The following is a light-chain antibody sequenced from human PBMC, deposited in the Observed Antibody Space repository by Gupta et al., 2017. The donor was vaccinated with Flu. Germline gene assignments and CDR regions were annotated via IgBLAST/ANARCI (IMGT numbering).Light chain of an antibody. CDR1: QSVSSNY. V-gene: IGKV3-20*01. CDR2: GAS. CDR3: QQYGGT. Sequence: ELVLPQSPGTLSLSPGERATLSCRASQSVSSNYLAWYQQKPGQAPRLRIYGASSRATGIPDRFSGSGSGTDFTLTISRLEPEDFAVYYCQQYGGTFGQGTKVEIK. J-gene: IGKJ1*01.